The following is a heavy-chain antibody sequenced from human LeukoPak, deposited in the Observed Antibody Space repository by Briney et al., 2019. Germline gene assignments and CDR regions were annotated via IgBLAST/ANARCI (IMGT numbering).Heavy chain of an antibody. Sequence: GGSLRLSCAASGFTFSSYGMPWVRQAPGKGLEWVAVVWYDGSNKYYADSVKGRFTISRDNSKNTLYLQMNSLRAEDTAVCYCARVSKYYDSSGYYNEHAFDIWGQGTMVTVSS. D-gene: IGHD3-22*01. CDR3: ARVSKYYDSSGYYNEHAFDI. V-gene: IGHV3-33*01. J-gene: IGHJ3*02. CDR1: GFTFSSYG. CDR2: VWYDGSNK.